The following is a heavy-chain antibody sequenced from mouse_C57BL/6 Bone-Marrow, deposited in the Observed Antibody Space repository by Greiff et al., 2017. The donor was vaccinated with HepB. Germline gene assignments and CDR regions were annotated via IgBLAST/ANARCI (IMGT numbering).Heavy chain of an antibody. CDR3: ARTTVVPHYAMDY. V-gene: IGHV1-69*01. Sequence: VQLQQPGAELVMPGASVKLSCKASGYTFTSYWMHWVKQRPGQGLEWIGEIDPSDSYTNYNQKFKGKSTLTVDKSSSTAYMHLSSLTSEDSAVYYCARTTVVPHYAMDYWGQGTSVTVSS. CDR1: GYTFTSYW. J-gene: IGHJ4*01. D-gene: IGHD1-1*01. CDR2: IDPSDSYT.